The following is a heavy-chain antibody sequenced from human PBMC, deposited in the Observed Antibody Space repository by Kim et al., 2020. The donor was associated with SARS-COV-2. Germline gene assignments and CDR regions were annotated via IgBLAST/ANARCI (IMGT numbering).Heavy chain of an antibody. Sequence: SETLSLTCAVYGGSFSGYYWSWIRQPPGKGLEWIGEINHSGSTNYNPSLKSRVTISVDKSKNQFSLTLSSVTAADTAVDYCARGFFFGQVVPAAMGRGHGGGSYYYSRDVWGKGTMFTVSS. V-gene: IGHV4-34*01. CDR1: GGSFSGYY. J-gene: IGHJ6*03. D-gene: IGHD2-2*01. CDR3: ARGFFFGQVVPAAMGRGHGGGSYYYSRDV. CDR2: INHSGST.